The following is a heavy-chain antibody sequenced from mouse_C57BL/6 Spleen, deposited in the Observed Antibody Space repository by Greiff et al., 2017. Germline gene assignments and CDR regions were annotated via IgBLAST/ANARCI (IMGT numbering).Heavy chain of an antibody. CDR3: ARLGDYDEGQYYFAMDY. J-gene: IGHJ4*01. CDR2: IYPGSGST. D-gene: IGHD2-4*01. CDR1: GYTFTSYW. Sequence: QVQLKQPGAELVKPGASVKMSCKASGYTFTSYWITWVKQRPGQGLEWIGDIYPGSGSTNYNEKFKSKATLTVDTSSSTAYMQLSSLTSEDSAVYYCARLGDYDEGQYYFAMDYWGQGTSVTVSS. V-gene: IGHV1-55*01.